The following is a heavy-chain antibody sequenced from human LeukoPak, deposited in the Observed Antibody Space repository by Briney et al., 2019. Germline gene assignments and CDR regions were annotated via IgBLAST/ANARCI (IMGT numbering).Heavy chain of an antibody. V-gene: IGHV3-21*01. CDR3: ARDYGSGSYPFDY. CDR2: ISSSSSYI. J-gene: IGHJ4*02. Sequence: GGSLRLSCAASGFTFSSYSMNWVRQAPWKGLEWVSSISSSSSYIYYADSVKGRFTISRDNAKNSLYLQMNSLRAEDTAVYYCARDYGSGSYPFDYWGQGTLVTVSS. CDR1: GFTFSSYS. D-gene: IGHD3-10*01.